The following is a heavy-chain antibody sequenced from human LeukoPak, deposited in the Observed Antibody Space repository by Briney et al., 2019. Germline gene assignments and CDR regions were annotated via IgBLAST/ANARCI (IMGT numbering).Heavy chain of an antibody. CDR3: ARVAGSIDY. CDR1: VYTFTTYD. CDR2: MNPKSGYT. Sequence: GASVNVSFKASVYTFTTYDINWVRQATGQGLEWMGWMNPKSGYTGYAQKFQGRVTMTRDTSISTAYMEVSSLRSEDTAVYYCARVAGSIDYWGQGTLVTVSS. D-gene: IGHD1-26*01. J-gene: IGHJ4*02. V-gene: IGHV1-8*01.